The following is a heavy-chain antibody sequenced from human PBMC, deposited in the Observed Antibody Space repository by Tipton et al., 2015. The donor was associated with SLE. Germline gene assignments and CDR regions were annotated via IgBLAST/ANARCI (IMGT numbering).Heavy chain of an antibody. V-gene: IGHV3-21*01. Sequence: SLRLSCAAAGFTVSDNYISWVRQAPGKGLEWVSSISSSSSYIYYADSVKGRFTISRDNAKNSLYLQMNSLRAEDTAVYYCARGSYYYYMDVWGKGTTVTVSS. CDR2: ISSSSSYI. CDR3: ARGSYYYYMDV. J-gene: IGHJ6*03. D-gene: IGHD2-21*01. CDR1: GFTVSDNY.